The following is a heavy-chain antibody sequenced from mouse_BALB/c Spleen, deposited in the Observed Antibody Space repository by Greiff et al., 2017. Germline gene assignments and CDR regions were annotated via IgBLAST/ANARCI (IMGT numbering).Heavy chain of an antibody. CDR2: ISSGSSTI. J-gene: IGHJ3*01. V-gene: IGHV5-17*02. CDR1: GFTFSSFG. CDR3: ARSGYDGGFAY. Sequence: EVKLMESGGGLVQPGGSRKLSCAASGFTFSSFGMHWVRQAPEKGLEWVAYISSGSSTIYYADTVKGRFTISRDNPKNTLFLQMTSLRSEDTAMYYCARSGYDGGFAYWGQGTLVTVSA. D-gene: IGHD2-2*01.